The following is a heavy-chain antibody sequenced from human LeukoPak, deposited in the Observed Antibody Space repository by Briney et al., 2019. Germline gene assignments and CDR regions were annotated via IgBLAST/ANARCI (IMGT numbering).Heavy chain of an antibody. CDR3: ARPGVPAAMSSWFDP. V-gene: IGHV4-39*01. Sequence: SETLSLTCTVSGGSISSSSYYWGWIRQPPGKGLEWIGSIYYSGSTYYNPSLKSRVTISVDTSKNQFSLKLSSVTAADTAAYYCARPGVPAAMSSWFDPWDQGTLVTVSS. CDR1: GGSISSSSYY. D-gene: IGHD2-2*01. J-gene: IGHJ5*02. CDR2: IYYSGST.